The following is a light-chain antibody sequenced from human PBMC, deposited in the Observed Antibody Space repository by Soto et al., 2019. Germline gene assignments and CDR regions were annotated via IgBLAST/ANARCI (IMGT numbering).Light chain of an antibody. CDR3: QQYSSSPIFT. CDR2: AAS. J-gene: IGKJ3*01. CDR1: QSVSSSY. Sequence: EIVLTQSPGTLSLSPGERATLSCRASQSVSSSYLAWYQQKPGQAPRLLISAASSRATGIPDRFSGSGSGTDFTLTISRLESEDFAVYYCQQYSSSPIFTFGPGTKVDIK. V-gene: IGKV3-20*01.